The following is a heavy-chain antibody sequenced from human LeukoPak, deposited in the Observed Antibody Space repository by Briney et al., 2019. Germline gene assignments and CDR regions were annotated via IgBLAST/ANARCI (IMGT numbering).Heavy chain of an antibody. D-gene: IGHD2-21*01. J-gene: IGHJ4*02. V-gene: IGHV1-46*03. CDR2: INPSGGIT. Sequence: ASVKVSCKASGYTFTSYYMHWVRQAPGQGLECMGIINPSGGITSYAQKFQGRVTMTRDTSTSTVYMELRSLRSEDTAVYYCAREGRVVVIAKAPFDYWGQGTLVTVSS. CDR3: AREGRVVVIAKAPFDY. CDR1: GYTFTSYY.